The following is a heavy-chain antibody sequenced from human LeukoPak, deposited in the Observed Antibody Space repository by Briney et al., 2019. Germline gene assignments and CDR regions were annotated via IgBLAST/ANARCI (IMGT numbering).Heavy chain of an antibody. V-gene: IGHV3-23*01. J-gene: IGHJ6*02. D-gene: IGHD4-17*01. Sequence: QTGGSLRLSCAASGFTFSSYAMSWVRQAPGKGLEWVSAISGSGGSTYYADSVKGRFTISRDNSKNTLYLQMNSLRAEDTAVYYCAKGAYGDDYYYYGMDVWGQGTTVTVSS. CDR2: ISGSGGST. CDR3: AKGAYGDDYYYYGMDV. CDR1: GFTFSSYA.